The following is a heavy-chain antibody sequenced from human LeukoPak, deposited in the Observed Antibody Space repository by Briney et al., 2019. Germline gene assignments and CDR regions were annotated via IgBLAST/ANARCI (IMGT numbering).Heavy chain of an antibody. J-gene: IGHJ3*02. D-gene: IGHD2-2*02. CDR1: GFTFSDYY. Sequence: RGSLRLSCAASGFTFSDYYMSWIRQAPGKGLEWVSYISSSGSTIYYADSVKGRFTISRDNAKNSLYLQMNSLRAEDTAVYYCAREIMVVVPAAIDSSFGDAFDIWGQGTMVTVSS. V-gene: IGHV3-11*04. CDR3: AREIMVVVPAAIDSSFGDAFDI. CDR2: ISSSGSTI.